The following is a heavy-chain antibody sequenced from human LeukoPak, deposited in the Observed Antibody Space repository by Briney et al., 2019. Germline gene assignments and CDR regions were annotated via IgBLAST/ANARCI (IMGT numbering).Heavy chain of an antibody. J-gene: IGHJ6*03. CDR2: IFYSGST. Sequence: SETLSLTCTVSGGSISTYYWSWIRQPPGKGLEWIGYIFYSGSTNYNPSLKSRVTISVDTSKNQFSLKLSSVTAADTAVYYCARFRVMVRGVTGYYYYMDVWGKGTTVTVSS. D-gene: IGHD3-10*01. V-gene: IGHV4-59*12. CDR3: ARFRVMVRGVTGYYYYMDV. CDR1: GGSISTYY.